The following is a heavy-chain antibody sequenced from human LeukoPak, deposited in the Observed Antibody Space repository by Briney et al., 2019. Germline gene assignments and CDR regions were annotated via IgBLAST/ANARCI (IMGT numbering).Heavy chain of an antibody. J-gene: IGHJ3*02. V-gene: IGHV4-39*01. CDR2: IYYSGST. CDR3: ARRRAFDI. CDR1: GGSISSSSYY. Sequence: SETLSLTCTVSGGSISSSSYYWGWIRQPPGKGLEWIGSIYYSGSTYYNPSLKSRVTISVDTSKNQFSLKLSSVIAADTAVYYCARRRAFDIWGQGTMVTVSS.